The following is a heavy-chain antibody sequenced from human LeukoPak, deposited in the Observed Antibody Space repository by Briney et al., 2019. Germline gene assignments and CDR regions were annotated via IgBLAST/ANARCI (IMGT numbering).Heavy chain of an antibody. Sequence: GGSLRLSCAASGFTFSNYAIHWVRQAPGKGLEWVSVISYDGTNKYYADSVKGRFTISRDNSKNTLYLQMNSLKTEDTALYYCARQMATILDGILDYWGQGTLVTVSS. CDR2: ISYDGTNK. CDR1: GFTFSNYA. J-gene: IGHJ4*02. D-gene: IGHD5-24*01. CDR3: ARQMATILDGILDY. V-gene: IGHV3-30*04.